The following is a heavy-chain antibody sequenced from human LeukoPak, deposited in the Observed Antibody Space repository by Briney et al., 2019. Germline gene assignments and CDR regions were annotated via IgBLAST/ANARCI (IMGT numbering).Heavy chain of an antibody. CDR2: IKRDGSEK. V-gene: IGHV3-7*03. D-gene: IGHD6-19*01. CDR3: ASLLVAGVASVDY. CDR1: GFTFSSYW. Sequence: GGSLRLSCAASGFTFSSYWMTWVRQAPGKGLEWVANIKRDGSEKHYVDSVKGRFTISRDNAKNSMFLQMNSLRAEDTAVYYCASLLVAGVASVDYRGQGTLVTVSS. J-gene: IGHJ4*02.